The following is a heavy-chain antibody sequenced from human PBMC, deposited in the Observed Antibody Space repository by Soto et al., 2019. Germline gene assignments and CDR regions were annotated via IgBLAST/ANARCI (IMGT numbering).Heavy chain of an antibody. CDR2: IYWDDDK. CDR3: AHRVLRAVFGLVTTTAIYFDF. Sequence: QITLNESGPTVVKPTETLTLTCTFSGFSLTTSGVGVGWVRQSPGKAPEWLAFIYWDDDKRYSTSLKSRLTITKDSSKNQVVLTMANVDLADTATYYCAHRVLRAVFGLVTTTAIYFDFWGQGTPVVVSS. J-gene: IGHJ4*02. CDR1: GFSLTTSGVG. D-gene: IGHD3-3*01. V-gene: IGHV2-5*02.